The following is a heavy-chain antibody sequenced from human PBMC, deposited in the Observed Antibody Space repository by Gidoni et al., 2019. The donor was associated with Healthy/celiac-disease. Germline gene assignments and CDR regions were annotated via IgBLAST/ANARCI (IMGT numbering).Heavy chain of an antibody. D-gene: IGHD5-18*01. CDR1: GFPFSSYA. CDR3: ARDRIQLWVGPFDY. J-gene: IGHJ4*02. Sequence: QVQLVESGGGVVPPGRSLRLSCAASGFPFSSYAMHWVRQAPGKGLEWVAVISYDGSNKYYADSVKGRFTISRDNSKNTLYLQMNSLRAEDTAVYYCARDRIQLWVGPFDYWGQGTLVTVSS. V-gene: IGHV3-30-3*01. CDR2: ISYDGSNK.